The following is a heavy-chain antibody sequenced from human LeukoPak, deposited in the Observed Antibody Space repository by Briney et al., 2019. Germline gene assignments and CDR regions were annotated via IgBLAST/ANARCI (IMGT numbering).Heavy chain of an antibody. CDR2: VSYSGTT. D-gene: IGHD2-21*01. CDR1: GASISSRGHY. V-gene: IGHV4-39*02. Sequence: SETLSLTCNVSGASISSRGHYWSWIRQSPGNGLEWIGTVSYSGTTYYNPSLKSRVTISVDTSKNHFSLKLISVTAADTTLYYCARLGSVVVAINGFPSGVFDNWGQGLLVTVSS. J-gene: IGHJ4*02. CDR3: ARLGSVVVAINGFPSGVFDN.